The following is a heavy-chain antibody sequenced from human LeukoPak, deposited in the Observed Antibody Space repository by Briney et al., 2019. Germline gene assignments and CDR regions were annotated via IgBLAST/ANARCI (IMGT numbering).Heavy chain of an antibody. D-gene: IGHD6-19*01. CDR3: ARDLPGITVAGATEH. CDR2: ISYDGSNK. CDR1: GFTFSSYV. J-gene: IGHJ1*01. V-gene: IGHV3-30*04. Sequence: GGSLRLSCAASGFTFSSYVMHWVRQAPGKGLEWVAVISYDGSNKYYADSVKGRCTISRDNSKNTLNLQMNSLRAEDTAVYYCARDLPGITVAGATEHWGQGTLVTVSS.